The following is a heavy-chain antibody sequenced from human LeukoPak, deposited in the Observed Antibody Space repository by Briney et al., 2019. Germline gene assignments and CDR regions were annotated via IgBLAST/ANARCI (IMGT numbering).Heavy chain of an antibody. J-gene: IGHJ5*02. CDR2: IRSKAKSDAT. CDR3: AKGVRSGTNYNCFDP. Sequence: GGSLRLSCAASGLSFSGSFIDWVRPASGDGLEWVGRIRSKAKSDATAYAASVKGRFTISRDNSKNSLYLQMSSLRVEDTALYYCAKGVRSGTNYNCFDPWGQGTLVTVSS. CDR1: GLSFSGSF. V-gene: IGHV3-73*01. D-gene: IGHD1-1*01.